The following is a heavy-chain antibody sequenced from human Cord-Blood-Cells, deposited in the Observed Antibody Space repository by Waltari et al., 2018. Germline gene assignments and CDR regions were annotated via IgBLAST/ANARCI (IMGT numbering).Heavy chain of an antibody. CDR2: IYSVGST. Sequence: EVHLVASGGGLIQPGGSLRLSCAASGFTVSSNYMSWVRQAPGTGLAWVSVIYSVGSTYDADSVKGRFTISRDNSKNTLYLQMNSLRAEDTAVYYCARAFASLSYGYAFDIWGQGTMVTVSS. D-gene: IGHD5-18*01. CDR3: ARAFASLSYGYAFDI. J-gene: IGHJ3*02. CDR1: GFTVSSNY. V-gene: IGHV3-53*01.